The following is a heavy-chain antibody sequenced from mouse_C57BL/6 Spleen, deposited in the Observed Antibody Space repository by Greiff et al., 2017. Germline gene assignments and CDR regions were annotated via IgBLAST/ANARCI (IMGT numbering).Heavy chain of an antibody. CDR3: ASRSPIYYGNYDYAMDY. CDR1: GYTFTSYW. CDR2: IYPGSGST. D-gene: IGHD2-1*01. J-gene: IGHJ4*01. V-gene: IGHV1-55*01. Sequence: QVQLQQPGAELVKPGASVKMSCKASGYTFTSYWITWVKQRPGQGLEWIGDIYPGSGSTNYNEKFKSKATLTVDTSSSTAYMQLSSLTSEDSAVYYWASRSPIYYGNYDYAMDYWGQGTSVTVSS.